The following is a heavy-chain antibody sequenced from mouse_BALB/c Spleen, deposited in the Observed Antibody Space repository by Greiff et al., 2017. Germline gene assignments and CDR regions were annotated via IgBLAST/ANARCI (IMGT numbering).Heavy chain of an antibody. V-gene: IGHV5-17*02. CDR1: GFTFSSFG. CDR2: ISSGSSTI. D-gene: IGHD1-1*01. Sequence: EVQRVESGGGLVQPGGSRKLSCAASGFTFSSFGMHWVRQAPEKGLEWVAYISSGSSTIYYADTVKGRFTISRDNPKNTLFLQMTSLRSEDTAMYYCARSYYYGSSYDYYAMDYWGQGTSVTVSS. CDR3: ARSYYYGSSYDYYAMDY. J-gene: IGHJ4*01.